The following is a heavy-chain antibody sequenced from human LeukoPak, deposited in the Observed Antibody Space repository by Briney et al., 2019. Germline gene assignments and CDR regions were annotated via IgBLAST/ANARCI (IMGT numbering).Heavy chain of an antibody. J-gene: IGHJ5*02. Sequence: GSSVKVSCKASGGTFSSYAISWVRQAPGQGLEWMGRIIPILGIANYAQKFQGRVTITADKSTSTAYMELSCLRSEDTAVYYCASSPSYYDILTGYFASGLENWFDPWGQGTLVTVSS. CDR3: ASSPSYYDILTGYFASGLENWFDP. V-gene: IGHV1-69*04. CDR2: IIPILGIA. CDR1: GGTFSSYA. D-gene: IGHD3-9*01.